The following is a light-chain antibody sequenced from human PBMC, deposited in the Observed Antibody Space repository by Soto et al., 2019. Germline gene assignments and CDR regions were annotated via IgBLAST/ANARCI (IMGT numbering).Light chain of an antibody. CDR2: DVS. V-gene: IGLV2-14*03. Sequence: SALTQPASVSGSPGQSITISCTGTSSDIGAYNYVSWYQQHPGKAPKLMIFDVSDRPSGVSNRFSGSKSGNTASLTISGLQPEDEASYFCSSYTSSLIPVFGGGTKLTVL. CDR3: SSYTSSLIPV. J-gene: IGLJ2*01. CDR1: SSDIGAYNY.